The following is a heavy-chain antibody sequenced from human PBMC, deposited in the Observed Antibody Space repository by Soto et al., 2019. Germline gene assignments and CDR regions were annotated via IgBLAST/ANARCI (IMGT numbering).Heavy chain of an antibody. V-gene: IGHV4-39*01. CDR1: GCSISSSRSY. CDR3: ARQASAPGIDFWFYP. Sequence: QLQLQESGPGLVKPSETLSLTCNVSGCSISSSRSYCAWFCQPPGKELEWIANIFYAWNTYYNPSLESRVPVSVDTSKNQFPLKLDSVTAADTSVYYCARQASAPGIDFWFYPWGHGTLVTVSS. CDR2: IFYAWNT. D-gene: IGHD6-13*01. J-gene: IGHJ5*02.